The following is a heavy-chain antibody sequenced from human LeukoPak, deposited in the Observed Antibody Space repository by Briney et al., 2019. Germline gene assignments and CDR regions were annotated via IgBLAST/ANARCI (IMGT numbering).Heavy chain of an antibody. D-gene: IGHD5-18*01. J-gene: IGHJ6*03. CDR2: IYYSGST. Sequence: SKTLSLTCTVSGGSISSSSYYWGWIRQPPGKGLEWIGSIYYSGSTYYNPSLKSRVTISVDTSKNQFSLKLSSVTAADTAVYYCARIVAGYSYGHNYMDVWGKGTTVTVSS. CDR3: ARIVAGYSYGHNYMDV. V-gene: IGHV4-39*07. CDR1: GGSISSSSYY.